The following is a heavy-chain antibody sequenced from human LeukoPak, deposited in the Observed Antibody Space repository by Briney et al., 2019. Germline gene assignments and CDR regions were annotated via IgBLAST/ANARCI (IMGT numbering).Heavy chain of an antibody. V-gene: IGHV4-4*07. D-gene: IGHD3-22*01. CDR2: MYTSGST. J-gene: IGHJ2*01. CDR1: GGSITSYY. Sequence: PSETLSLTCTVSGGSITSYYWSWIRQPAGKGLEWIGRMYTSGSTNYNPSLKSRVTMSIDTSKNQFSLKLSSVTAAATAVYFCARGVYFDSSGLSPALDLWGRGTLVTVSS. CDR3: ARGVYFDSSGLSPALDL.